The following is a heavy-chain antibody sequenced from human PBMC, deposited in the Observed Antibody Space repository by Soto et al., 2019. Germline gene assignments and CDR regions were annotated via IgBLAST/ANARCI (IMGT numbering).Heavy chain of an antibody. V-gene: IGHV3-21*06. CDR1: GFTFTRYS. J-gene: IGHJ4*02. Sequence: GGSLRLSCAASGFTFTRYSMNWVRQAPGPGLEWVSSISSTTNYIYYGDSMKGRFTISRDNAKNSLYLEMNSLRAEDTAVYDCAREAEDLTSNFDYWGQGTLVTVSS. CDR2: ISSTTNYI. CDR3: AREAEDLTSNFDY.